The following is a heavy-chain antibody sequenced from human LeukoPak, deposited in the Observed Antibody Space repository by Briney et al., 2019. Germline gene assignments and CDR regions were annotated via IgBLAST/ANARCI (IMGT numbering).Heavy chain of an antibody. CDR1: GGSFSGYY. D-gene: IGHD2-15*01. V-gene: IGHV4-34*01. Sequence: PSETLSLTCAVYGGSFSGYYWSWIRQPPGKGLEWIGEINDGGSTNYNPSLKSRVTISVDTSKNQFSLKLSSVTAADTAVYYCARSVVAATWWFDPWGQGTLVTVSS. CDR2: INDGGST. CDR3: ARSVVAATWWFDP. J-gene: IGHJ5*02.